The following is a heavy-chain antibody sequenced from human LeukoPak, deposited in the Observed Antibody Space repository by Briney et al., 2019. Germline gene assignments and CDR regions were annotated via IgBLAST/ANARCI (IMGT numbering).Heavy chain of an antibody. Sequence: GGSLRLSCAASGFTFSSFGMHWVRQAPGKGLEWVAFIRYDGSNKYYADSVKGRFTISRDNSKNTLYLQMNSLRAEDTAVYYCAKVSPGIAAAGTAKGAFDYWGQGTLVTVSS. V-gene: IGHV3-30*02. CDR2: IRYDGSNK. J-gene: IGHJ4*02. CDR1: GFTFSSFG. CDR3: AKVSPGIAAAGTAKGAFDY. D-gene: IGHD6-13*01.